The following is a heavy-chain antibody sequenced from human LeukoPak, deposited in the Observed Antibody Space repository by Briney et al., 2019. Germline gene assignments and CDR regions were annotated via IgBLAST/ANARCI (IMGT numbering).Heavy chain of an antibody. CDR2: IYNSGST. D-gene: IGHD4/OR15-4a*01. Sequence: SETLSLTCTVSGGSISGYYWSWIRQPPGKGLEWIGYIYNSGSTNYNPSLKSRVTISLDTSRNQFSLRLNSVTAADTAVYYCARDTPMVARGWFDPWGQGTLVTVSS. V-gene: IGHV4-59*01. J-gene: IGHJ5*02. CDR1: GGSISGYY. CDR3: ARDTPMVARGWFDP.